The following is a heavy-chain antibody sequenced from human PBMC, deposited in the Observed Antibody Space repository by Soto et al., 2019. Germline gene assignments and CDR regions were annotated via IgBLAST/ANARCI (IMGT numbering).Heavy chain of an antibody. CDR3: ARAWHYSDRSGLIDY. CDR1: GGSISSGGYS. Sequence: PSETLSLTCAVSGGSISSGGYSWSWIRQPSGKGLEWIGYIYHSGSSYYNPSLKSRVTISVDRSKNQFSLKLSSVTAADTAVYYCARAWHYSDRSGLIDYWGQGTLVTVS. D-gene: IGHD3-22*01. CDR2: IYHSGSS. V-gene: IGHV4-30-2*01. J-gene: IGHJ4*02.